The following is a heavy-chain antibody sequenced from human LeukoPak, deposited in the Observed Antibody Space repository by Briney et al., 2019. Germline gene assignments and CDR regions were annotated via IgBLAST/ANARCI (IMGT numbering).Heavy chain of an antibody. Sequence: GGSLRLSCAASGFTFSSYAMSWVRQAPGKGLEWVSAISGSGGSTYYADSVKGRFTISRDNSKNTLYLQMNSLRAEDTAVYYCARGRYGSGTYFNDLDYWGQGTLATVSS. CDR3: ARGRYGSGTYFNDLDY. D-gene: IGHD3-10*01. V-gene: IGHV3-23*01. CDR1: GFTFSSYA. J-gene: IGHJ4*02. CDR2: ISGSGGST.